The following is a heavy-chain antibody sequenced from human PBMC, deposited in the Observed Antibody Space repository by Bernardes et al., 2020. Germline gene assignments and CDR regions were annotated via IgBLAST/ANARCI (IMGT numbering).Heavy chain of an antibody. CDR1: GFSLSTSGVG. CDR2: IYWDDDK. J-gene: IGHJ5*02. D-gene: IGHD3-3*01. Sequence: SGPTLVKPTQTLTLTCTFSGFSLSTSGVGVGWIRQPPGKALEWLALIYWDDDKRYSPSLKSRLTITKDTSKNQVVLTMTNMDPVDTATYYCAHFGAIFGVVTRRLWFDPWGQGTLVTVSS. V-gene: IGHV2-5*02. CDR3: AHFGAIFGVVTRRLWFDP.